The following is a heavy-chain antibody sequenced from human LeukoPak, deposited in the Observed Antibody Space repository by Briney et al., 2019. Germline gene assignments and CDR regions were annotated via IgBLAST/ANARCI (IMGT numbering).Heavy chain of an antibody. CDR2: IYYSGST. CDR1: GGSMSSYY. J-gene: IGHJ4*02. D-gene: IGHD5-24*01. V-gene: IGHV4-59*08. Sequence: SETLSLTCTVSGGSMSSYYWSWIRQPPGKGLEWIGYIYYSGSTKYNPSLKSRVTISVDTSKNQFSLKLSSVTAADTAVYYCARGARAGYNLEPFDYWGQGTLVTVPS. CDR3: ARGARAGYNLEPFDY.